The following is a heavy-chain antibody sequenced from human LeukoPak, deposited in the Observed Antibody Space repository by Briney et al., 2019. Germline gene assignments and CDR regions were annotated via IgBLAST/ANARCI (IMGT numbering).Heavy chain of an antibody. V-gene: IGHV6-1*01. J-gene: IGHJ6*03. Sequence: SQTLSLTCAISGDSVSSNSAAWNWIRQSPSRGLEWLGRTYYRSKWYNDYAVSVKSRITINPDTSKNQFSLQLNSVTPEDTAVYYCAGSYCSSTSCYLGGYMDVWGKGTTVTVSS. CDR2: TYYRSKWYN. CDR1: GDSVSSNSAA. D-gene: IGHD2-2*01. CDR3: AGSYCSSTSCYLGGYMDV.